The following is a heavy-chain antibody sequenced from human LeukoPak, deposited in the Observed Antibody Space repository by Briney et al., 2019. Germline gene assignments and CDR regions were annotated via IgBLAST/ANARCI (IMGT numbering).Heavy chain of an antibody. J-gene: IGHJ4*02. CDR3: ARVVFDSSGWYEGFDY. CDR1: GYTFTSYG. Sequence: ASVKVSCKASGYTFTSYGISWVRQAPGQGLEWMGGISAYNGNTNYAQKLQGRVTMTTDTSTSTAYMELRSLRSDDTAVYYCARVVFDSSGWYEGFDYRGQGNLVTVSS. CDR2: ISAYNGNT. D-gene: IGHD6-19*01. V-gene: IGHV1-18*01.